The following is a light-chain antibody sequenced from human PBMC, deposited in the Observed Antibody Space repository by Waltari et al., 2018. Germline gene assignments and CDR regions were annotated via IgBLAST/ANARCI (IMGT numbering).Light chain of an antibody. CDR3: QQHNGY. V-gene: IGKV3-15*01. Sequence: EIVMTQSPANLSVSPGESATLSCRASQSVSIKLAWYQQKPGQAPRLLISDASTRATVIPPRFSGSGSGTEFTLTISSLQPDDFATYYCQQHNGYFGGGTKVEIK. CDR2: DAS. J-gene: IGKJ4*01. CDR1: QSVSIK.